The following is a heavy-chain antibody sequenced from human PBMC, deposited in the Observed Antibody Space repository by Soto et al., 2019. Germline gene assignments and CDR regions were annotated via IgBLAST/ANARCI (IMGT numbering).Heavy chain of an antibody. CDR2: ISSSSSYI. D-gene: IGHD6-19*01. Sequence: EVQLVESGGGLVKPGGSLRLSCAASGFTFSSYSMNWVRQAPGKGLEWVSSISSSSSYIYYADSVKGRFTISRDNAKNSLYLQMNSLRAEDTAVYYCARSSGYSSGPTDYWGQGTLVTVSS. CDR3: ARSSGYSSGPTDY. CDR1: GFTFSSYS. V-gene: IGHV3-21*01. J-gene: IGHJ4*02.